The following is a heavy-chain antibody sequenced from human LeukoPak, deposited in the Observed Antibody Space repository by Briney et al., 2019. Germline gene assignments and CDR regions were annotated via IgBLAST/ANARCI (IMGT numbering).Heavy chain of an antibody. V-gene: IGHV1-46*01. CDR2: INPSGGST. J-gene: IGHJ6*02. Sequence: ASVKVSCKASGYNFISYYMHWVRQAPGQGLEWMGIINPSGGSTSYAQKFQDRVTMTRDTSTTTLYMELSSLKPEDTAVYYCAREDVVLVDAVRYYYYGMDGWG. D-gene: IGHD2-8*01. CDR3: AREDVVLVDAVRYYYYGMDG. CDR1: GYNFISYY.